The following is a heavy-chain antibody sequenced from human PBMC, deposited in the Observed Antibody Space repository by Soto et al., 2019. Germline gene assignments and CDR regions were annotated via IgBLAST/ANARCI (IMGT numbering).Heavy chain of an antibody. J-gene: IGHJ6*02. Sequence: QVQLVQSGAEVKKPGASVKVSCKASGYTFTSYGISWVRQAPGQGLEWMGWISAYNGNTNYAQKLQGRVTMTTDTSTSTAYTELRSLRSDDTAVYYCARDGGYYDFWSGYYWADYYYYGMDVWGQGTTVTVSS. CDR3: ARDGGYYDFWSGYYWADYYYYGMDV. CDR2: ISAYNGNT. D-gene: IGHD3-3*01. V-gene: IGHV1-18*01. CDR1: GYTFTSYG.